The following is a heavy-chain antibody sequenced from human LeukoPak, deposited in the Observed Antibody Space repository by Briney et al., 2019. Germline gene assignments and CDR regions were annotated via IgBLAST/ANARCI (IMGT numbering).Heavy chain of an antibody. CDR2: IDNSGLT. CDR1: GGTIGTYY. CDR3: AKGPYGSGSYGIDY. V-gene: IGHV4-4*07. D-gene: IGHD3-10*01. J-gene: IGHJ4*02. Sequence: SETLSLTCTVSGGTIGTYYWSWIWQPAEKGLEWIGRIDNSGLTNYNPSLKSRVTMSVDTSRNQFSLKLTSVTAADTAIYFCAKGPYGSGSYGIDYWGQGTLVTVSS.